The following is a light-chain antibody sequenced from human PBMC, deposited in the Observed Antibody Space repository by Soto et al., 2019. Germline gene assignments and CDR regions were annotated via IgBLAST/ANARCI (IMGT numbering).Light chain of an antibody. CDR2: ASF. CDR1: QSVTGDY. J-gene: IGKJ1*01. V-gene: IGKV3-20*01. Sequence: EVVLSQSPGTLSLSPGERATLSCRASQSVTGDYLAWYQHKPGQAPRLLFAASFSRATGIPDRFSGSGSGTDFTLTISRLEPEDFAVYYCQHYGSSPTFGQGTKVEIK. CDR3: QHYGSSPT.